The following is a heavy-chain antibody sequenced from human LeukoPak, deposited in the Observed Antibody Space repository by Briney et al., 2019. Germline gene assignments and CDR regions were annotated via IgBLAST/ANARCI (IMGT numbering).Heavy chain of an antibody. CDR1: VFTFSTYS. J-gene: IGHJ1*01. Sequence: GGSVKLSCAASVFTFSTYSISWVRHAPWKGLEWVSAISNTGGSAYYADSVKGRFTISRDKSKNTLSLQMNSLRAEDTAVYYCAQQVGYCSSGSCYFTYWGQGTLVTVSS. D-gene: IGHD2-15*01. V-gene: IGHV3-23*01. CDR3: AQQVGYCSSGSCYFTY. CDR2: ISNTGGSA.